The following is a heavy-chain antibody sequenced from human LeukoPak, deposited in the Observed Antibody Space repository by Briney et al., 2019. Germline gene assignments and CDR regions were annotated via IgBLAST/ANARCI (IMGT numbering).Heavy chain of an antibody. D-gene: IGHD3-9*01. CDR2: ISSSGSTI. V-gene: IGHV3-48*03. Sequence: PGGSLRLSCAASGFTFSSYEMNWVRQAPGKGLEWVSYISSSGSTIYYADSVKGRFTISRDNAKNSLYLQMNSLRAEDTAVYYCARANDIYSPGTDYWGQGTLVTVSS. CDR3: ARANDIYSPGTDY. CDR1: GFTFSSYE. J-gene: IGHJ4*02.